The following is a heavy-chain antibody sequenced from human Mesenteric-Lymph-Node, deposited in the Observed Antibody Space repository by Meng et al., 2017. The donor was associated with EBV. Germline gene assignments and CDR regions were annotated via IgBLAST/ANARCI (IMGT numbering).Heavy chain of an antibody. D-gene: IGHD4-23*01. V-gene: IGHV5-51*01. CDR1: GYSFTSYW. J-gene: IGHJ4*02. Sequence: VTKPGGSLKTTGRGFGYSFTSYWIGWVRPMPGKGLEWMGIIYPGDSDTTYSPSFQVQVTISADKSISTAYLQWSSLKASDTAMYYCARQQGNSGGDYWGQGTLVTVSS. CDR2: IYPGDSDT. CDR3: ARQQGNSGGDY.